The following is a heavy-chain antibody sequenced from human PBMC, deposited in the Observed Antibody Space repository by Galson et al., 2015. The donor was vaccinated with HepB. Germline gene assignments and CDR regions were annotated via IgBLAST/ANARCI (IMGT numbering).Heavy chain of an antibody. CDR3: ARARKYYYSSGTSPEYFKYGMDV. CDR1: GFTFSSTFSDYA. D-gene: IGHD3-10*01. J-gene: IGHJ6*02. V-gene: IGHV3-30-3*01. Sequence: SLRLSCAASGFTFSSTFSDYAMHWVRLAPGRGLEWVAVISGDGSDKYSSDPVRGRFIISRDKSRNTMYLQMNSPRVEETGVYYCARARKYYYSSGTSPEYFKYGMDVWGRGTTVTVSS. CDR2: ISGDGSDK.